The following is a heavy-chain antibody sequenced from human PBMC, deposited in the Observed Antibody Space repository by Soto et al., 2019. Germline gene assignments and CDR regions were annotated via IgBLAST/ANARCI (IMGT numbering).Heavy chain of an antibody. J-gene: IGHJ4*02. Sequence: GESLKISCAASGFTFSSYAMSWVRQAPGKGLEWVSAISGSGGSTYYADSVKGRFTISRDNSKNTLYLQMNSLRAEDTAVYYCAKDPGAITIFGVAVPPAFDYWGQGTLVTVSS. CDR3: AKDPGAITIFGVAVPPAFDY. D-gene: IGHD3-3*01. CDR2: ISGSGGST. CDR1: GFTFSSYA. V-gene: IGHV3-23*01.